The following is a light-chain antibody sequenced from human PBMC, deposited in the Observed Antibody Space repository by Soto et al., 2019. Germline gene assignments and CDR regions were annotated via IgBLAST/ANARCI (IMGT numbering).Light chain of an antibody. J-gene: IGKJ1*01. CDR1: QSIGSW. Sequence: DTQMTQSPWTLSASVGDRVTITCRASQSIGSWLAWYQQKPGKAPKLLIYKTSILENGVPSRFSGSGSGTEFTLSISSLQPDDFATYYCHQYNSYWTFGQGTKVDIK. CDR3: HQYNSYWT. V-gene: IGKV1-5*03. CDR2: KTS.